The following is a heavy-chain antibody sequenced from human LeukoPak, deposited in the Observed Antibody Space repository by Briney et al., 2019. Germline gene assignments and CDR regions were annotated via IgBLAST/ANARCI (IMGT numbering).Heavy chain of an antibody. Sequence: EASVKVSCKASGYTFTSYDVNWVRQATGQGLEWMGWMNPNTDNTGYAQKFRGRVTMTRDTSISTAYMELSSLRSEDTAVYYCARGGSGSVSAFDIWGQGTMVTVSS. CDR2: MNPNTDNT. D-gene: IGHD3-10*01. V-gene: IGHV1-8*01. CDR1: GYTFTSYD. CDR3: ARGGSGSVSAFDI. J-gene: IGHJ3*02.